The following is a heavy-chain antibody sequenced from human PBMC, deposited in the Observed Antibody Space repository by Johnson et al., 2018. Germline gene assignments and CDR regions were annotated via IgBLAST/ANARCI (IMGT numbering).Heavy chain of an antibody. J-gene: IGHJ4*02. Sequence: VQLVESGGALVQPGGSLRLSCAASGLIFSDYVMTWVRQAPGKGLEWVSSINLSGDTTYYAESVKGRFTISRDNSKNTGYMQMNSLRGEDTAVYYCAKLVQRNGNADYWGQGTLVTVSS. D-gene: IGHD1-1*01. CDR1: GLIFSDYV. CDR2: INLSGDTT. CDR3: AKLVQRNGNADY. V-gene: IGHV3-23*04.